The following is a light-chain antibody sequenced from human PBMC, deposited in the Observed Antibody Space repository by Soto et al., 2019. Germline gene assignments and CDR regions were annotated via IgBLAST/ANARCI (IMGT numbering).Light chain of an antibody. CDR2: DVT. CDR1: SSDVGGYNY. J-gene: IGLJ1*01. CDR3: CSYAGSHYV. Sequence: QSALTQPHSVSGSPGQSVTISCTGTSSDVGGYNYVSWYQQHPDKAPKLMIYDVTKRPSGVPDRFSGSKSGNTASLTISGLQAEDEADYYCCSYAGSHYVFGTATKLTVL. V-gene: IGLV2-11*01.